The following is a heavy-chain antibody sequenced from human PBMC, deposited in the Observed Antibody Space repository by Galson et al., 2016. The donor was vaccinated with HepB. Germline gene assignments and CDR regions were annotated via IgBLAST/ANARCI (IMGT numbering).Heavy chain of an antibody. CDR1: GFTFSSYW. Sequence: SLRLSCAASGFTFSSYWMSWVRRAPVKGLEWVANIKKDGSEKYYVDAVKGRFTISRDNAKNSLYLQMNSLRPEDTAVYYCAKEGHHDFWSGYYNWFAPWGQGTLVTVSS. D-gene: IGHD3-3*01. CDR2: IKKDGSEK. J-gene: IGHJ5*02. V-gene: IGHV3-7*01. CDR3: AKEGHHDFWSGYYNWFAP.